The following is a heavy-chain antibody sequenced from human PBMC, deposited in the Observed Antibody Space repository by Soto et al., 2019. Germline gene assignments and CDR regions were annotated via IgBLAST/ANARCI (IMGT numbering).Heavy chain of an antibody. J-gene: IGHJ4*02. Sequence: EVQLVESGGGLIQPGGSLRLSCAVSGFTVSNNYMSWVRQAPGKGLEGVSVIYSGGYTAYGDSVKGRFTISRDNSKNNLFTQKDTQRAHHPAVFYGATQAGGGAYWGQGTLVTVSS. D-gene: IGHD3-10*01. CDR3: ATQAGGGAY. CDR2: IYSGGYT. V-gene: IGHV3-53*01. CDR1: GFTVSNNY.